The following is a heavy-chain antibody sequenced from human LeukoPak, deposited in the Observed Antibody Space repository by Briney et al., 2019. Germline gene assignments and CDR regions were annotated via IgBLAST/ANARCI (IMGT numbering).Heavy chain of an antibody. J-gene: IGHJ4*02. CDR2: IYYSGST. CDR3: ARDLIAVAGQGLPFDY. CDR1: GGSISSSSYY. V-gene: IGHV4-39*07. D-gene: IGHD6-19*01. Sequence: SETLSLTCTVSGGSISSSSYYWGWIRQPPGKGLEWIGSIYYSGSTYYNPSLKSRVTISVDTSKNQFSLKLSSVTAADTAVHYCARDLIAVAGQGLPFDYWGQGTLVTVSS.